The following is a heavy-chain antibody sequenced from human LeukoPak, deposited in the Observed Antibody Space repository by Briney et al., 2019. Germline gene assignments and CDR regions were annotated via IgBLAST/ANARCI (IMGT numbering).Heavy chain of an antibody. CDR2: IYYSGST. CDR3: ARAAAYDFWSGYRWFDP. D-gene: IGHD3-3*01. CDR1: GGSISSYY. Sequence: SETLSLTCTVSGGSISSYYWSWIRQPPGKGLEWIGYIYYSGSTNYNPSLKSRVTISVGTSKNQFSLKLSSVTAADTAVYYCARAAAYDFWSGYRWFDPWGQGTLVTVSS. V-gene: IGHV4-59*01. J-gene: IGHJ5*02.